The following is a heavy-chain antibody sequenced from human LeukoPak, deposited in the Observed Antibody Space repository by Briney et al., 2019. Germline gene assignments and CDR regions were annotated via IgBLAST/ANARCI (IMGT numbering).Heavy chain of an antibody. Sequence: PSETLSLTCTVSGGSISTYYWSWIRQPPGKALEWIGYIYYSGNTNYNPSLKTRVTISIDTSKNQFFQRLRSVTAADTAVYYCARVGEGCFDHWGQGTLATVSS. CDR2: IYYSGNT. V-gene: IGHV4-59*01. J-gene: IGHJ4*02. CDR1: GGSISTYY. CDR3: ARVGEGCFDH.